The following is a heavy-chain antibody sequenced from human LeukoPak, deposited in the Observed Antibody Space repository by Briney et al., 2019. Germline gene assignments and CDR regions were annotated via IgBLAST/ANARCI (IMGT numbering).Heavy chain of an antibody. CDR1: GFTFSSYE. V-gene: IGHV3-48*03. Sequence: HAGGSLRLSCAASGFTFSSYEMNWVRQAPGKGLEWVSYISSSGSTIYYADSVKGRFTISRDNSKNTLYLQMNSLRAEDTAVYYCAKRSATVTTFLNPIEYFQHWGQGTLVTVSS. CDR3: AKRSATVTTFLNPIEYFQH. J-gene: IGHJ1*01. D-gene: IGHD4-17*01. CDR2: ISSSGSTI.